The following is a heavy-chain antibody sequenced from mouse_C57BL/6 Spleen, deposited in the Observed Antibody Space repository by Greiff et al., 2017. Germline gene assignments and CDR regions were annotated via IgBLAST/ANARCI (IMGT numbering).Heavy chain of an antibody. CDR2: IYPSDSET. V-gene: IGHV1-61*01. D-gene: IGHD2-1*01. J-gene: IGHJ2*01. CDR3: ASGNFYFDY. CDR1: GYTFTSYW. Sequence: QVQLQQPGAELVRPGSSVKLSCKASGYTFTSYWMDWVKQRPGPGLEWIGNIYPSDSETHYNQKFKDKDTLTVDKSSSTAYMQLSSLTSEDSAVYYWASGNFYFDYWGQGTTLTVSS.